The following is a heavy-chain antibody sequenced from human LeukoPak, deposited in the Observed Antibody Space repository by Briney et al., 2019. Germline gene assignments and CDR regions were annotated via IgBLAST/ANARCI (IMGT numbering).Heavy chain of an antibody. CDR1: GYTFTSYD. V-gene: IGHV1-8*01. Sequence: ASVKVSCKASGYTFTSYDINWVRQATGQGLEWMGWMNPNSGNTGYAQKFQGRVTITADESTSTAYMELSSLRSEDTAVYYCARRSTYYDILTGYTIYDAFDIWGQGTMVTVSS. J-gene: IGHJ3*02. D-gene: IGHD3-9*01. CDR2: MNPNSGNT. CDR3: ARRSTYYDILTGYTIYDAFDI.